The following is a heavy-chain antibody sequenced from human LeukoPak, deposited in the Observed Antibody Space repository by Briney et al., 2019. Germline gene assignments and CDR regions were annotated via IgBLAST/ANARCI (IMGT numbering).Heavy chain of an antibody. J-gene: IGHJ5*02. D-gene: IGHD3-10*01. CDR2: ISGSGGST. CDR3: AKDLAGVWFGELFDDWFDP. Sequence: GGSLRLSCAASGFTFSSYGMSWVRQAPGKGLEWVSAISGSGGSTYYADSVKGRFTISRDNSKNTLYLQMNSLRAEDTAVYYCAKDLAGVWFGELFDDWFDPWGQGTLVTVSS. CDR1: GFTFSSYG. V-gene: IGHV3-23*01.